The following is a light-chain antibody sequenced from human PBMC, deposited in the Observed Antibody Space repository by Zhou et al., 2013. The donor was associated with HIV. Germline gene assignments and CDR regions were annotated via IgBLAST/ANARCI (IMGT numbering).Light chain of an antibody. J-gene: IGKJ5*01. CDR1: QDISNY. CDR3: QQYDNLPRPPIT. V-gene: IGKV1-33*01. Sequence: DIQMTQSPSSLSASVGDRVTITCQASQDISNYLNWYQQKPGKAPKLLIYDASNLETGVPSRFSGSGSGTDFTFTISSLQPEDIATYYCQQYDNLPRPPITFGQGTRLEIK. CDR2: DAS.